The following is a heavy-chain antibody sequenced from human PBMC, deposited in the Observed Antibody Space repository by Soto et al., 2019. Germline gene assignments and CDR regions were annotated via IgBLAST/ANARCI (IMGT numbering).Heavy chain of an antibody. CDR2: ISSSSIYI. CDR1: GFTFSSYS. J-gene: IGHJ6*02. V-gene: IGHV3-21*01. Sequence: GGSLRLSCAASGFTFSSYSINWVRQAPWKGLEWVSSISSSSIYIYYADSVKGRFTISRDNAKNSLYLQMNSLRAEDTAVYYCARDKNDIGVCYTWCAMDVGGQGTTVTLSS. CDR3: ARDKNDIGVCYTWCAMDV. D-gene: IGHD2-8*01.